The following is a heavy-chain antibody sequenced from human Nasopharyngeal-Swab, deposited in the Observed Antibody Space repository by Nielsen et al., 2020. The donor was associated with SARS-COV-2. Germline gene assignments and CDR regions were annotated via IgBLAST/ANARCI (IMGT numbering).Heavy chain of an antibody. Sequence: VRQAPGKGLEWIGEIYHSGSTYYNPSLKSRVTISVDTSKNQFSLKLSSVTAADTAVYYCAREGYCSGGSCYSGRPYYYYYMDVWGKGTTVTVSS. V-gene: IGHV4-4*02. D-gene: IGHD2-15*01. J-gene: IGHJ6*03. CDR2: IYHSGST. CDR3: AREGYCSGGSCYSGRPYYYYYMDV.